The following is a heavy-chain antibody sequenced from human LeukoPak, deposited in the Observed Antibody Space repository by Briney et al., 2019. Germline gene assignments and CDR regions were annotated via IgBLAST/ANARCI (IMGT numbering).Heavy chain of an antibody. D-gene: IGHD1-1*01. Sequence: GGSLKLSCAASGFTFSGSAMHWVRQASGKGLEWVGRIRSKANSYATAYAASVKGRFTISTDDSKNTAYLQMNSLKTEDTAVYYCTRQGGNDVDYWGQGTLVTVSS. V-gene: IGHV3-73*01. CDR1: GFTFSGSA. CDR2: IRSKANSYAT. J-gene: IGHJ4*02. CDR3: TRQGGNDVDY.